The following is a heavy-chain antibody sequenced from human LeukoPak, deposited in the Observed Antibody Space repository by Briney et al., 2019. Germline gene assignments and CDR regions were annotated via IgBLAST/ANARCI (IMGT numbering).Heavy chain of an antibody. CDR2: INHSGST. V-gene: IGHV4-34*01. CDR3: ARETQLEYFDY. Sequence: SETLSLTCAVYGGSFSGYYWSRIRQPPGKGLEWIGEINHSGSTNYNPSLKSRVTISVGTSKNQFSLKLSSVTAADTAVYYCARETQLEYFDYWGQGTLVTVSS. CDR1: GGSFSGYY. J-gene: IGHJ4*02. D-gene: IGHD3-3*01.